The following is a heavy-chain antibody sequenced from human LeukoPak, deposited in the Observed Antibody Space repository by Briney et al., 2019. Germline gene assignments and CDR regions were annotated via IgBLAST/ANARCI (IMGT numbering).Heavy chain of an antibody. CDR2: TNTDGRST. CDR3: ARSRAPDY. Sequence: TGGSLRLSCAASGFTFSSYAMSWVRQAPGKGLEWVSRTNTDGRSTSYADSVKGRFTMSRDNAKNTVYLEMNSLRAEDTAVYYCARSRAPDYWGQGTLVTVSS. J-gene: IGHJ4*02. V-gene: IGHV3-74*01. CDR1: GFTFSSYA.